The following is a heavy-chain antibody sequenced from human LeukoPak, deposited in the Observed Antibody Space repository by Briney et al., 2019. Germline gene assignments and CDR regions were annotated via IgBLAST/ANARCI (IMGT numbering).Heavy chain of an antibody. V-gene: IGHV4-59*01. J-gene: IGHJ3*02. CDR3: ARAGIAAAGTYGAFDI. D-gene: IGHD6-13*01. Sequence: PSETLSLTCTVSGGSISSYYWSWIRQPPGKGLEWIGYIYYSRSTNYNPSLKSRVTISVDTSKNQFSLKLSSVTAADTAVYYCARAGIAAAGTYGAFDIWGQGTMVTVSS. CDR2: IYYSRST. CDR1: GGSISSYY.